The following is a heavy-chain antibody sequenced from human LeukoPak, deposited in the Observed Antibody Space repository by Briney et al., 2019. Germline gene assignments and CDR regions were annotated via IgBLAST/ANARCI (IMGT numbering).Heavy chain of an antibody. CDR3: ARDKVAKLDSSGVFDY. Sequence: SETLSLTCTVSGGSISSGGYYWSWIRQHPGKGLEWIGYIYYSGSTYYNPYLKSRVTISVDMSKNQFSLKLSSVTAADTAVYYCARDKVAKLDSSGVFDYWGQGTLVTVSS. D-gene: IGHD3-22*01. V-gene: IGHV4-31*03. CDR2: IYYSGST. J-gene: IGHJ4*02. CDR1: GGSISSGGYY.